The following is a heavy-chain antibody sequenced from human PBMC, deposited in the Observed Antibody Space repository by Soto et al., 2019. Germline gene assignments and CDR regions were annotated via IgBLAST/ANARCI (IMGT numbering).Heavy chain of an antibody. D-gene: IGHD2-21*02. CDR1: GFTFRTYS. CDR3: ARFVSATAINDH. Sequence: EVQLVESGGGLVKPGESLRLSCAASGFTFRTYSMNWVRQAPGKGLEWVSLISSSSSYIYYADSLKGRFTISRDNAKNSLYLEMNNLRAEDTAVYYCARFVSATAINDHWGQGPLVTVSS. J-gene: IGHJ4*02. V-gene: IGHV3-21*01. CDR2: ISSSSSYI.